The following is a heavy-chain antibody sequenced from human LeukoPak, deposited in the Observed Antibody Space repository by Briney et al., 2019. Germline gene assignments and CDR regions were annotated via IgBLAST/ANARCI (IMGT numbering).Heavy chain of an antibody. CDR3: ARDVLVGAMEY. CDR1: GFTFSSYG. V-gene: IGHV3-33*01. D-gene: IGHD1-26*01. Sequence: GGSLRLSCAASGFTFSSYGMYWVRQAPGKGLEWVAVIWYDGSNKYYADSVKGRFTISRDNSKNTLYLQMNSLRAEDTAVYYCARDVLVGAMEYWGQGTLVTVSS. J-gene: IGHJ4*02. CDR2: IWYDGSNK.